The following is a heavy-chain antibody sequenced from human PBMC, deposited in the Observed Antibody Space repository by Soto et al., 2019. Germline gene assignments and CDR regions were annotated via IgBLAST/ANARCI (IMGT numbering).Heavy chain of an antibody. D-gene: IGHD6-13*01. CDR3: ARASSSWYLYYFDY. V-gene: IGHV4-61*01. Sequence: SETLSLTCTVSGGSVSSGSYYWSWIRQPPGKGLEWIGYIYYSGSTNYNPSLKSRVTISVDTSKNQFSLKLSSVTAADTAVYYCARASSSWYLYYFDYWGQGTLVTVSS. CDR2: IYYSGST. J-gene: IGHJ4*02. CDR1: GGSVSSGSYY.